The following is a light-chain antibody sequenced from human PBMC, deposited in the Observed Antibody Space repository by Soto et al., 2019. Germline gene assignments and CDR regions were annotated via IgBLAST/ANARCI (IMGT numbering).Light chain of an antibody. CDR2: EVS. CDR3: SSYSISTAYL. V-gene: IGLV2-14*01. Sequence: QSVLTQPASVSGSPGQSITISCTVTSSDVGGYDHVSWYQLHPGKAPKLIVFEVSNRPSGVSYRFSGSKSGNTASLTISGLQAEDEADYFCSSYSISTAYLFGTGTKVTVL. CDR1: SSDVGGYDH. J-gene: IGLJ1*01.